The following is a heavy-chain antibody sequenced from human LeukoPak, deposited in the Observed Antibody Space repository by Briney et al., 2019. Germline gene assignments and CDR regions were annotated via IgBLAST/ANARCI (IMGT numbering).Heavy chain of an antibody. J-gene: IGHJ4*02. CDR1: GFSFSTYS. D-gene: IGHD2-15*01. CDR2: ISSSSSYI. Sequence: PGGSLRLSCAASGFSFSTYSLNWVRQAPGKGLEWVSSISSSSSYIYYADSVKGRFIISRDNAKNSLSLQMNSLRAEDTAVYYCARDGYCSGGRCYLGHYFDDWGQGTLVIVSS. V-gene: IGHV3-21*06. CDR3: ARDGYCSGGRCYLGHYFDD.